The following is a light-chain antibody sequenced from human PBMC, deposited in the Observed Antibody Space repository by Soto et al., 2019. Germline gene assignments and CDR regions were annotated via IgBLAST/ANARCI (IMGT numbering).Light chain of an antibody. CDR1: HSVSSTY. J-gene: IGKJ2*01. V-gene: IGKV3-20*01. CDR2: GAS. CDR3: QQYGSSPPYT. Sequence: EIVLTQSPGTLSLSPGERATLSCRASHSVSSTYLAWYQQKPGQAPRLLIYGASSRATGIPDRFSGSGSGTDFTLNINRLEPEDFAVYYCQQYGSSPPYTFGQGTKLEIK.